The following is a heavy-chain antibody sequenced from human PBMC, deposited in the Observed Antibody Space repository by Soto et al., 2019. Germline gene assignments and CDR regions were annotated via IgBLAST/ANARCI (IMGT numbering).Heavy chain of an antibody. CDR3: TTDPAQTYSSGWFPSWAFDI. D-gene: IGHD6-19*01. V-gene: IGHV3-15*01. Sequence: PGGSLRLSCAASGFTFSNAWMSWVRQAPGKGLEWVGRIKSKTDGGTTDYAAPVKGRFTISRDDSKNTLYLQMNSLKTEDTAVYYCTTDPAQTYSSGWFPSWAFDIWGQGTMVTVSS. J-gene: IGHJ3*02. CDR1: GFTFSNAW. CDR2: IKSKTDGGTT.